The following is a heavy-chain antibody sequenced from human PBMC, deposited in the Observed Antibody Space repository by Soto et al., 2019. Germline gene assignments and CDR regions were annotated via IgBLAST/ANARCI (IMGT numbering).Heavy chain of an antibody. CDR1: GFPFSGYY. V-gene: IGHV3-11*01. J-gene: IGHJ4*02. CDR3: ARGRGGRSED. D-gene: IGHD3-3*01. Sequence: DLVESGGGLVKPGGSLRLSCAGSGFPFSGYYMSWIRQAPGKGLEWVSYFSSSGYTIRYAESVEGRFTVSRDNARNSLDLQMHNVRVEDTAVYYCARGRGGRSEDWGQGTLVTVSS. CDR2: FSSSGYTI.